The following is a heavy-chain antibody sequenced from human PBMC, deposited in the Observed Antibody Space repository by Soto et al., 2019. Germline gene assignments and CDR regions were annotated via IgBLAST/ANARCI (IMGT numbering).Heavy chain of an antibody. D-gene: IGHD3-9*01. Sequence: EVQLVESGGGLVQPGGSLRLSCAASGFTVSSNYMSWVRQAPGKGLEWVSVIYSGGSTYYADSVKGRFTISRHNSKNTLYLHMNSLSAEDTAVYYCAVNRGYYDILSGYYNYYFDYWGQGALVTVSS. CDR1: GFTVSSNY. CDR3: AVNRGYYDILSGYYNYYFDY. J-gene: IGHJ4*02. V-gene: IGHV3-53*04. CDR2: IYSGGST.